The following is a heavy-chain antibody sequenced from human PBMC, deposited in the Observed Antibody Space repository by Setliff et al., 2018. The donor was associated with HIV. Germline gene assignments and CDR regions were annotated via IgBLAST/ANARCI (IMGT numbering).Heavy chain of an antibody. CDR3: ASGYNYAYSDY. CDR2: MYHSGST. D-gene: IGHD5-18*01. CDR1: NYSISSGYY. J-gene: IGHJ4*02. Sequence: SETLSLTCAVSNYSISSGYYWGWIWQSPGKGLEWIGSMYHSGSTYSNPSLKSRVTMSIDTSKNQLSLKLRSVTAADTAVYYCASGYNYAYSDYWGQGTLVTVSS. V-gene: IGHV4-38-2*01.